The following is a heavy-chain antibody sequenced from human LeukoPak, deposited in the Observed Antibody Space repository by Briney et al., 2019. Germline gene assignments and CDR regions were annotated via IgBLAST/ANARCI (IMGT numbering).Heavy chain of an antibody. J-gene: IGHJ4*02. CDR2: IIENGNRQ. Sequence: GGSLRLSCSASGFTFSNYIMHWVRQAPGKGLDWVAVIIENGNRQYYADSVKGRFAISRDNSKNTLFLQMNSLRGEDTAMYYCARVQGGGYRTADSWGQGTLVTVSS. CDR3: ARVQGGGYRTADS. V-gene: IGHV3-30*09. D-gene: IGHD6-25*01. CDR1: GFTFSNYI.